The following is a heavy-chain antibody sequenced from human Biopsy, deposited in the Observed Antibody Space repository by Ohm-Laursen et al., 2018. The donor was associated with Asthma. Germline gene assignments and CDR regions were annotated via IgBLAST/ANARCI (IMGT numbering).Heavy chain of an antibody. CDR1: GFTFSSYS. CDR3: ARDIVATMIGYYYYGMDV. J-gene: IGHJ6*02. CDR2: IWYDGGNK. Sequence: SLRLSCAASGFTFSSYSMNWVRQAPGKGLEWVAVIWYDGGNKYYADSVKGRFIISRDNSKNTLYLQMNSLRAEDTAVYYCARDIVATMIGYYYYGMDVWGQGTTVTVSS. D-gene: IGHD5-12*01. V-gene: IGHV3-33*08.